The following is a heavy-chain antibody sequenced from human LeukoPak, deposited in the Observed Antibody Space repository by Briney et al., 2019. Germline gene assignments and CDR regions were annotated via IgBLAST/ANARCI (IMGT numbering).Heavy chain of an antibody. D-gene: IGHD3-16*01. Sequence: GASVKVSCKASGYTFTSYYMHWVRQAPGQGLEWMGIINPSGGSTSYAQKFQGRVTMTRDTSTSTVYMELSSLRSEDTVVYYCAREGRGAAWDYWGQGTLVTVSS. CDR3: AREGRGAAWDY. CDR1: GYTFTSYY. CDR2: INPSGGST. J-gene: IGHJ4*02. V-gene: IGHV1-46*01.